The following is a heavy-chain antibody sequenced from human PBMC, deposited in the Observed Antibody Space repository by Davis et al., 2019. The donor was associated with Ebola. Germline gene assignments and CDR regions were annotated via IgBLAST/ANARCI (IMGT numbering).Heavy chain of an antibody. J-gene: IGHJ4*02. D-gene: IGHD3-10*01. V-gene: IGHV3-23*01. CDR3: ARGAAPMGR. CDR2: ISATGGAT. Sequence: GGSLRLSCAATGFTVRTYFMNWVRQAPGKGLQWVSTISATGGATYYADSVKGRFTISRDNAKNTLYLQMNSLRAEDTAVYYCARGAAPMGRWGQGTLVTVSS. CDR1: GFTVRTYF.